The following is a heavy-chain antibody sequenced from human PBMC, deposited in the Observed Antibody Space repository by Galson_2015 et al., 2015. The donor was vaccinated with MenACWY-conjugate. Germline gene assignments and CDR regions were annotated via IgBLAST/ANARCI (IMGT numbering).Heavy chain of an antibody. J-gene: IGHJ3*02. D-gene: IGHD3-22*01. V-gene: IGHV3-66*01. CDR1: GFAVSHNY. CDR2: IYRGGNT. CDR3: TRTIVSSGNYDAFDI. Sequence: LRLSCAASGFAVSHNYMSWVSIIYRGGNTYFPDSLKDRFTISRDTSKNTLYLQMNSLRAEDTAVYYCTRTIVSSGNYDAFDIWGQGTAVTVSS.